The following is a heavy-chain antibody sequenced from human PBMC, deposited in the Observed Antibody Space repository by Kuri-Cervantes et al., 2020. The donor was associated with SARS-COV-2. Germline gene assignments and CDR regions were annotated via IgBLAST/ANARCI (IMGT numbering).Heavy chain of an antibody. D-gene: IGHD2-15*01. Sequence: GGSLRLSCAASGFTFTSYAMNWVRQAPGKGLEWVSIICCCGSNKFYADSVKGRFTISRDNSKNTLYLQMNSLRTEDTAEYYCAKNQHGIVVVVSAIEYWGQGTLVTVSS. CDR1: GFTFTSYA. CDR3: AKNQHGIVVVVSAIEY. J-gene: IGHJ4*02. CDR2: ICCCGSNK. V-gene: IGHV3-30*02.